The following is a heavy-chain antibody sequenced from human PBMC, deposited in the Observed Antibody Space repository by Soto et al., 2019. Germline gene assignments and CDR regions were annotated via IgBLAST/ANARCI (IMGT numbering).Heavy chain of an antibody. J-gene: IGHJ6*02. CDR2: IYYSGST. Sequence: QVQLQESGPGLVKPSQTLSLTCTVSGGSIGSGNYYWSWMRQPPGKGLEWIGDIYYSGSTYYNPSLNSRVTISVDTSKNQFTLQLTSVTAADTAVYYCAREKSGLDCSGGSCDSYYGIDVWGQGTTVTVSS. V-gene: IGHV4-30-4*01. CDR3: AREKSGLDCSGGSCDSYYGIDV. D-gene: IGHD2-15*01. CDR1: GGSIGSGNYY.